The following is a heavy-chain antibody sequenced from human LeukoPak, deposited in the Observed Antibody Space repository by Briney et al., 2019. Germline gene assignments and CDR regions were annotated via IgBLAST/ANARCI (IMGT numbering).Heavy chain of an antibody. CDR2: ISSNGDST. J-gene: IGHJ3*02. V-gene: IGHV3-64*01. Sequence: GGSLRLSCAASGFTFSSYAMHWVRQAPGKGLEYVSAISSNGDSTYSANCVKGRFIISSDNSKNMLYLQMGSLRPEDMAMYYCARPGRDGYNYDAFDIWGQGTMVTVSS. D-gene: IGHD5-24*01. CDR1: GFTFSSYA. CDR3: ARPGRDGYNYDAFDI.